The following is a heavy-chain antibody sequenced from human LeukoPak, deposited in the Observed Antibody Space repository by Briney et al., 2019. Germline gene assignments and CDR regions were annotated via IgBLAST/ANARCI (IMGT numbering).Heavy chain of an antibody. V-gene: IGHV4-4*07. CDR1: GGSISSYY. CDR3: ARDLPYYYGSGSTQDYYYMDV. CDR2: IYTSGST. Sequence: SETLSLTCTVSGGSISSYYWSWTRQPAGKGLEWIGRIYTSGSTNYNPSLKSRVTMSVDTSKNQFSLKLSSVTAADTAVYYCARDLPYYYGSGSTQDYYYMDVWGKGTTVTVSS. D-gene: IGHD3-10*01. J-gene: IGHJ6*03.